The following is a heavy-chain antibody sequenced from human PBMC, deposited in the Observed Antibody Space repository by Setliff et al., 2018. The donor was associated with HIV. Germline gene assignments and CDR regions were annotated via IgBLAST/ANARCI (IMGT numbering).Heavy chain of an antibody. CDR3: ARDRRITIFGVVSVVPSKRTKTRSAFDY. V-gene: IGHV1-18*01. CDR1: GYTFTSYG. J-gene: IGHJ4*02. Sequence: VKVSCKASGYTFTSYGISWVRQAPGQGLEWMGWISAYNGNTNYAQKLQGRVTMTTDTSTSTAYMELRSLRSDDTAAYYCARDRRITIFGVVSVVPSKRTKTRSAFDYWGQGTLVTVSS. D-gene: IGHD3-3*01. CDR2: ISAYNGNT.